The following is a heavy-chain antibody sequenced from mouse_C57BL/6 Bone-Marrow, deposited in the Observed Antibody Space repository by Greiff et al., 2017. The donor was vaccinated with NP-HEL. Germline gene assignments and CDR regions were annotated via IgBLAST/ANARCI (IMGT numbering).Heavy chain of an antibody. V-gene: IGHV1-52*01. Sequence: QVQLQQSGAELVRPGSSVQLSCKASGYTFTSYWMHWVKQRPIQGLEWIGNIDPSDSETHYNQKFKDKATLTVDKSSSTAYMQLSSLTSEDSAVYYCARFPATMEGVWFAYWGQGTLVTVSA. CDR3: ARFPATMEGVWFAY. CDR2: IDPSDSET. CDR1: GYTFTSYW. J-gene: IGHJ3*01. D-gene: IGHD2-1*01.